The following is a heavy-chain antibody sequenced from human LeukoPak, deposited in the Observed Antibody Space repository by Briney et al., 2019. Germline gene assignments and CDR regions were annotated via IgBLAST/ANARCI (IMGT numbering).Heavy chain of an antibody. CDR1: GGSFSSGSYY. Sequence: SETLSLTCTVSGGSFSSGSYYWSWIRQPPGKGLEWIGYIYYSGSTNYNPSLKSRVTISVDTSKNQFSLKLSSVTAADTAVYYCARGGDFWSGYYYPPFEYFQHWGRGTLVTVSS. D-gene: IGHD3-3*01. CDR2: IYYSGST. V-gene: IGHV4-61*01. CDR3: ARGGDFWSGYYYPPFEYFQH. J-gene: IGHJ1*01.